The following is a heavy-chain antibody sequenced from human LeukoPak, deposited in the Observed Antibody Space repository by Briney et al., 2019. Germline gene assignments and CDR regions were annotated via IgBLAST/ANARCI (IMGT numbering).Heavy chain of an antibody. Sequence: SGPTLVKPTRTLALSCTFSGFSLSTSGVGVGWIRQPPGKALEWLAFIYWDDDKRYSPSLKSRLTITKDASKNLVVLIMTNMDPVDTPTYSGAHRVPEYTNSWNGGYFDYGGRGTLVPVPS. D-gene: IGHD6-13*01. CDR2: IYWDDDK. CDR3: AHRVPEYTNSWNGGYFDY. J-gene: IGHJ4*02. V-gene: IGHV2-5*02. CDR1: GFSLSTSGVG.